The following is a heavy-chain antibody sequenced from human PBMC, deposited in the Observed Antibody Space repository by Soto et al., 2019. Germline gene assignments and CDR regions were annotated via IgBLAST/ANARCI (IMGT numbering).Heavy chain of an antibody. J-gene: IGHJ6*02. V-gene: IGHV1-69*13. Sequence: SVKVSCKASGGTFSSYAISWVRQAPGQGLEWMGGIIPIFGTANYAQKFQGRVTITADESTSTAYMELSSLRSEDTAVYYCARGGEYYYDSSGYSPYYYYGMDVWAKGPRSPSP. CDR1: GGTFSSYA. CDR2: IIPIFGTA. D-gene: IGHD3-22*01. CDR3: ARGGEYYYDSSGYSPYYYYGMDV.